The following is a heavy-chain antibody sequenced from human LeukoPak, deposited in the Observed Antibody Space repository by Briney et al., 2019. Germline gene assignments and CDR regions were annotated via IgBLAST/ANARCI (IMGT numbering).Heavy chain of an antibody. CDR3: AQGIYSRGWSYFDY. CDR2: RSGSGITT. V-gene: IGHV3-23*01. CDR1: GFTFSNSA. Sequence: PGGSLRLSCAASGFTFSNSAMSWVRQAPGKWLEWGSTRSGSGITTYYADSVKCRFTISRYNAKNTLSLQMNPLRAEDSALYYCAQGIYSRGWSYFDYWGHGTLVTVSS. J-gene: IGHJ4*01. D-gene: IGHD6-19*01.